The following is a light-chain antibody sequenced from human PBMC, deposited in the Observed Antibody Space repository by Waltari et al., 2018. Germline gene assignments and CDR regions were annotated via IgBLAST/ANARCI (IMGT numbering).Light chain of an antibody. CDR3: SSYTSSSTVV. V-gene: IGLV2-14*03. Sequence: QSALTQPAPVSGSPGQSITIPSTGTSSDVGCYNYVSWYQQHPGKAPKLMMYDVSNRPSVVSNRFAVSKSGNTASLTISGLQAEDEADYYCSSYTSSSTVVFGGGTKLTVL. CDR1: SSDVGCYNY. CDR2: DVS. J-gene: IGLJ2*01.